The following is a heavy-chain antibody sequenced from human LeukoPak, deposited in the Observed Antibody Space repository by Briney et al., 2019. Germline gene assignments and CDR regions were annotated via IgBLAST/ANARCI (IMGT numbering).Heavy chain of an antibody. CDR2: INHSGST. Sequence: PSETLSLTCAVYGGSFSGYYWSWIRQPPGKGLEWIGEINHSGSTNYNPSLKSRVTISVDTSKNQFSLKLSSVTAADTAVYYCARNSRGYSYGPLSYWGQGTLVTVSS. CDR1: GGSFSGYY. D-gene: IGHD5-18*01. J-gene: IGHJ4*02. V-gene: IGHV4-34*01. CDR3: ARNSRGYSYGPLSY.